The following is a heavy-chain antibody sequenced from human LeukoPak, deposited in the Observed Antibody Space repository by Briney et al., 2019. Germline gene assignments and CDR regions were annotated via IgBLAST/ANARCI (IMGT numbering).Heavy chain of an antibody. Sequence: RPSETLSLTCAVSGYSISSGYYWGWIRQPPGKGLGWIGSIYYSGSTHYNPSLKRRVTISVDTSKIQYSLKLNSVTAADTAVYYCAMNDSSGYFDYWGQGTLVTVSS. D-gene: IGHD3-22*01. J-gene: IGHJ4*02. CDR3: AMNDSSGYFDY. CDR1: GYSISSGYY. V-gene: IGHV4-38-2*01. CDR2: IYYSGST.